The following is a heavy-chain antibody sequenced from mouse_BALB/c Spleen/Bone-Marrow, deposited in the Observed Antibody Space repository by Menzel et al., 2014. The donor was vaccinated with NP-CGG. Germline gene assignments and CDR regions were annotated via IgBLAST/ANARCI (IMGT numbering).Heavy chain of an antibody. V-gene: IGHV6-6*02. J-gene: IGHJ3*01. CDR3: TSITPWFAY. CDR1: GFTFSNYW. Sequence: EVMLVESGGGLVQPGGSMKLSCVASGFTFSNYWMNWVRQSPEKGLEWVAEIRLKSNNYATHYAESVKGRFTISRDDSKISDYLQMNNLRAEDTGIYYCTSITPWFAYWGQGTLVTVSA. D-gene: IGHD1-1*01. CDR2: IRLKSNNYAT.